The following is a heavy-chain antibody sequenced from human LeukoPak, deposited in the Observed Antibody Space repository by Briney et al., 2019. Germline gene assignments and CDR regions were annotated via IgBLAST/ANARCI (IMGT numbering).Heavy chain of an antibody. CDR2: INGKTGDS. V-gene: IGHV1-2*02. Sequence: ASVKVSCKASGGTFSSYAISWVRQAPGQGLEWMGWINGKTGDSRNTEKFQGRVTMTRDTSISTAYMELRSLRSDDSAVYYCARDGAVTGSYNWFDPWGQGTLVTVSS. CDR1: GGTFSSYA. D-gene: IGHD6-19*01. CDR3: ARDGAVTGSYNWFDP. J-gene: IGHJ5*02.